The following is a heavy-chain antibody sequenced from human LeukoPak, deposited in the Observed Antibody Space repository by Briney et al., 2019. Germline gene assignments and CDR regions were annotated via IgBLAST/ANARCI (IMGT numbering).Heavy chain of an antibody. CDR1: GYTFTGYY. Sequence: GASVKVSCKASGYTFTGYYMHWVRQAPGQGLEWMGWINPNSGGTNYAQKFQGRVTMTRDTSISTAYMELSRLRSEDTAVYYCAREQGYCSGGSCYQTEKYNWFDPWGQGTLVTVSS. D-gene: IGHD2-15*01. J-gene: IGHJ5*02. V-gene: IGHV1-2*02. CDR2: INPNSGGT. CDR3: AREQGYCSGGSCYQTEKYNWFDP.